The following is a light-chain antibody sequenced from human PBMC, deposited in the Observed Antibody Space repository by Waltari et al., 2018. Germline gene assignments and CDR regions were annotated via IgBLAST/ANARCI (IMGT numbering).Light chain of an antibody. CDR3: QQYHHWPLT. J-gene: IGKJ4*01. Sequence: EILLTQSPATLSVSPGERATLSCRASQSFSTNLAWYQQKPGQVPRLIIYAASTRATGVADRFSGSGSGTEFTLTISSLQSEDFAVYYCQQYHHWPLTFGGGTEVEIK. V-gene: IGKV3-15*01. CDR2: AAS. CDR1: QSFSTN.